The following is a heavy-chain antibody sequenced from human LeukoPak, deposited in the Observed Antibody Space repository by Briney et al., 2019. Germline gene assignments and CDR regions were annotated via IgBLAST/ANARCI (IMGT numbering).Heavy chain of an antibody. V-gene: IGHV4-34*01. D-gene: IGHD2-2*01. CDR1: GGSFSGYY. J-gene: IGHJ5*02. CDR2: INHSGST. CDR3: VGDNVVVPARNHNWFDP. Sequence: SETLSLTCAVYGGSFSGYYWSWIRQPPGKGLEWIGEINHSGSTNYKPSLKSRVTISVDTSKNQFSLKLSSVTAADTAVYYCVGDNVVVPARNHNWFDPWGQGTLVTVSS.